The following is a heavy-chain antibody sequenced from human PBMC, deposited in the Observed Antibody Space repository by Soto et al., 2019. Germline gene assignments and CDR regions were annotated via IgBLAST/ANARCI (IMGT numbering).Heavy chain of an antibody. D-gene: IGHD4-17*01. J-gene: IGHJ6*02. CDR2: IIPVFGTT. CDR1: GGSLSNYG. V-gene: IGHV1-69*12. CDR3: ARGDATKIVVTTYYGMDV. Sequence: QVQLVQSGAEVKKPGSSVKVSCKASGGSLSNYGISWVRQAPGQGLEWMGGIIPVFGTTNYAQKFQGRVTITADESTSIDYMDVTSLRSEDTAVYYWARGDATKIVVTTYYGMDVWRQGTTVTVSS.